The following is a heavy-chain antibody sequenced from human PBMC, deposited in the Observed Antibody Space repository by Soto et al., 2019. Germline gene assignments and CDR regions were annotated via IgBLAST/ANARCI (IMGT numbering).Heavy chain of an antibody. D-gene: IGHD6-13*01. CDR1: GGTFSSYT. CDR3: ARSLSAAAGTRIYFQH. J-gene: IGHJ1*01. CDR2: IIPILGIA. Sequence: SVKVSCKASGGTFSSYTISWVRQAPGQGLEWMGRIIPILGIANYAQKFQGRVTITADKSTSTAYMELSSLRSEDTAVYYCARSLSAAAGTRIYFQHWGQGTLVTVSS. V-gene: IGHV1-69*02.